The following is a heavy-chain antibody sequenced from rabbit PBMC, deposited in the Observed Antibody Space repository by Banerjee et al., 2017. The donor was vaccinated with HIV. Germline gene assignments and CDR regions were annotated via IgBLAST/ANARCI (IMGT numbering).Heavy chain of an antibody. V-gene: IGHV1S45*01. Sequence: QEQLVESGGGLVQPEGSLKLTCKASGFDLSSSYYMCWFRQAPGKGLEWVGCIYTVSGSTYYASWVNGRFTISKTSSTTVTLQMTSLTAADTATYFCARHAANGGVGYGSLWGQGTLVTVS. CDR1: GFDLSSSYY. J-gene: IGHJ3*01. D-gene: IGHD5-1*01. CDR2: IYTVSGST. CDR3: ARHAANGGVGYGSL.